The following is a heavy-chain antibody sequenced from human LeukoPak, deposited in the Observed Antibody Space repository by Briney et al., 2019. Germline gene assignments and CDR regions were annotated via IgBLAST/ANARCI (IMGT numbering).Heavy chain of an antibody. V-gene: IGHV3-21*01. CDR2: ISSSSSYI. CDR1: GFTFSNYG. J-gene: IGHJ4*02. CDR3: AGESSSGYSGYDPVAFDY. D-gene: IGHD5-12*01. Sequence: GGSLRLSCAASGFTFSNYGMSWVRQAPGKGLEWVSSISSSSSYIYYADSVKGRFTISRDNAKNSLYLQMNSLRAEDTAVYYCAGESSSGYSGYDPVAFDYWGQGTLVTVSS.